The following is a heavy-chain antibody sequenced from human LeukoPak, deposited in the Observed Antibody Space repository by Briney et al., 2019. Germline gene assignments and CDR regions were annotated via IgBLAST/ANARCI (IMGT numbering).Heavy chain of an antibody. CDR1: GYTFTDYY. D-gene: IGHD3-3*01. V-gene: IGHV1-69-2*01. Sequence: GASVKVSCKVSGYTFTDYYMHWVQQAPGKGLEWMGLVDPEDGETIYAEKFQGRVTITADTSTDTAYMEQSSLRSEDTAVYYCATDKDFWSGLKAYWGQGTLVTVSS. CDR2: VDPEDGET. J-gene: IGHJ4*02. CDR3: ATDKDFWSGLKAY.